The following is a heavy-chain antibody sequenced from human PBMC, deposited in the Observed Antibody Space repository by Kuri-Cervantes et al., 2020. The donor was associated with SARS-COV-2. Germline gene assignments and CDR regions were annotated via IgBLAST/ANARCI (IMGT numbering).Heavy chain of an antibody. D-gene: IGHD2-15*01. CDR3: ARDSIFPTIVVVVAATGWFDP. J-gene: IGHJ5*02. CDR1: GFTFSSYW. Sequence: GGSLRLSCAASGFTFSSYWMSWVRQAPGKGLEWVANIKQDGSEKYYVDSVKGRFTISRDNAKNSLYLQMNSLRAEDTAVYYCARDSIFPTIVVVVAATGWFDPWGQGTLVTVSS. CDR2: IKQDGSEK. V-gene: IGHV3-7*01.